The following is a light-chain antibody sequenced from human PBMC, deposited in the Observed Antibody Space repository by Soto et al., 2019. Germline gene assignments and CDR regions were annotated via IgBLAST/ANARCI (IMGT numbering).Light chain of an antibody. V-gene: IGKV3-11*01. J-gene: IGKJ1*01. CDR1: KSVSGS. CDR2: DAT. Sequence: EIALTQYPPNLAVYAGERDTVSCRASKSVSGSLAWYQQTAGEAPMLLIYDATIRATGLSARFSGSGSRTDFAITISSLHYECSAFSFYQQNSSSPVTFGHGTKV. CDR3: QQNSSSPVT.